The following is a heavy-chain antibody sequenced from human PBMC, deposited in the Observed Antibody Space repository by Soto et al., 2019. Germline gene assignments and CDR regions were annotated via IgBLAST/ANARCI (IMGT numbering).Heavy chain of an antibody. J-gene: IGHJ4*02. CDR1: GGSISGTNW. V-gene: IGHV4-4*02. D-gene: IGHD6-13*01. CDR3: ASHVTMSGTRGFDY. Sequence: QVQLQESGPGLVKPSGTLSLNCAVSGGSISGTNWWSWVREPPGAGLEWIGEIYHSGYTRTNYNSSLESRVAISAVELGNRLPLVLTSVTDADTALSFCASHVTMSGTRGFDYWGQGILVTASS. CDR2: IYHSGYTRT.